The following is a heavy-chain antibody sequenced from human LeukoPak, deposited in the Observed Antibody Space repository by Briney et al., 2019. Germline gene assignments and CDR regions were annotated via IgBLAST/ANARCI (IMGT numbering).Heavy chain of an antibody. CDR2: INAGNGNT. J-gene: IGHJ4*02. CDR1: GYTFTSYA. D-gene: IGHD3-22*01. Sequence: GASVKVSCKASGYTFTSYAMHWVRQAPGQRLEWMGWINAGNGNTKYSQKFQGRVTTTRDTSASTAYMELSSLKSEDTAVYYCAREGPRRYYDSSGYYYGYWGQGTLVTVSS. CDR3: AREGPRRYYDSSGYYYGY. V-gene: IGHV1-3*01.